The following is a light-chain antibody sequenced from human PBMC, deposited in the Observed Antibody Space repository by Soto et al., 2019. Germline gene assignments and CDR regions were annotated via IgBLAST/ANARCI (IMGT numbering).Light chain of an antibody. Sequence: DIQMTQSPSTLSASVGDTVTITCRASQGVSNWVAWYRQKPGQAPELLIYDASTLQGGVPSRFSGTGYGTDFTLTISNLHPADSAAYACQQYDSYTYTFGQGTKLEVK. J-gene: IGKJ2*01. CDR1: QGVSNW. V-gene: IGKV1-5*01. CDR3: QQYDSYTYT. CDR2: DAS.